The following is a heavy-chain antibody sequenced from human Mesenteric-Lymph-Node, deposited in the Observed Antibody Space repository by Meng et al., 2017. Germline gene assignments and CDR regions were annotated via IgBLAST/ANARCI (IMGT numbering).Heavy chain of an antibody. CDR1: GFTFSSYS. CDR3: ARPRAGTGRCFDS. CDR2: ISSTSRSI. D-gene: IGHD2-8*02. Sequence: GESLKISCAASGFTFSSYSMSWVRLAPGKGLEWVSSISSTSRSIPYADSVKGRFTISRDNANSSLYVQMNSLRAEDTAVYYCARPRAGTGRCFDSWGQGTLVTVSS. J-gene: IGHJ4*02. V-gene: IGHV3-21*01.